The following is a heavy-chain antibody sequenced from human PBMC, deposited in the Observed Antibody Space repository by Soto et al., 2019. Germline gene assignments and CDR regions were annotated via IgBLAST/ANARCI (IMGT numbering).Heavy chain of an antibody. J-gene: IGHJ4*02. D-gene: IGHD5-12*01. CDR2: IFSSGST. CDR3: AREGCYSVYNFAHGIPVWAFDF. Sequence: PSETLSLTCTVSGGSINTFYWRWVRQRAMKGLEWIGGIFSSGSTSFNPSLESRGAMSVDTSKNHFSLNLSSVAAADMAVYYCAREGCYSVYNFAHGIPVWAFDFWGQGALVTVSS. V-gene: IGHV4-4*07. CDR1: GGSINTFY.